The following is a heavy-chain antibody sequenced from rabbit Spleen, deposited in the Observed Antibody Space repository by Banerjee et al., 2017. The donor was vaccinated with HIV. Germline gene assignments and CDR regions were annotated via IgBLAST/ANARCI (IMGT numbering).Heavy chain of an antibody. CDR3: VRDRANIGGDYGPYYFDL. CDR2: IDPLFGST. J-gene: IGHJ4*01. Sequence: QLKESGGGLVQPGGSLKVSCIASGFDFSSYGVSWVRQAPGKGLEWIGYIDPLFGSTYYASWVNGRFTISSHNAQNTLYLQLNSLTAADTATYFCVRDRANIGGDYGPYYFDLWGPGTLVTVS. D-gene: IGHD2-1*01. CDR1: GFDFSSYG. V-gene: IGHV1S7*01.